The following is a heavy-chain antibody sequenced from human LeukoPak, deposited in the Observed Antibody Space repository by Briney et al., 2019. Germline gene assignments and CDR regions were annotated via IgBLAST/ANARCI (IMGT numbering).Heavy chain of an antibody. CDR2: IYYSGST. J-gene: IGHJ3*02. Sequence: TSQTLSLTCTVSGGSISSGGYSWGWIRQHPGKGLEWIGYIYYSGSTYYNPSLKSRVTISVDTSKNQFSLTLSSVTAADTAVYYCARSMGSYGLDAFDIWGQGTMVTVSS. V-gene: IGHV4-31*03. D-gene: IGHD3-16*01. CDR1: GGSISSGGYS. CDR3: ARSMGSYGLDAFDI.